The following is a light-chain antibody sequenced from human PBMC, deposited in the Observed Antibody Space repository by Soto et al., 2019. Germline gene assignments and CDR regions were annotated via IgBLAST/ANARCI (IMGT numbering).Light chain of an antibody. Sequence: IQMTQSPSSLSASVGDRVTITCRASHRITTYLNWYQQKPGKAPKLLISTSGTLQRGVPSRFSGSGSGTDFTLTITALRPEDFATYFCQQSYSIPYTFGQGTNLEIK. J-gene: IGKJ2*01. CDR1: HRITTY. CDR3: QQSYSIPYT. V-gene: IGKV1-39*01. CDR2: TSG.